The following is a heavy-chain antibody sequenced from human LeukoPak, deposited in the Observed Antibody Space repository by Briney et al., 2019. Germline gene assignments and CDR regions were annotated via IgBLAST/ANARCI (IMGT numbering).Heavy chain of an antibody. CDR2: ISAYNGNT. Sequence: GASVKVSCKASGYTFTSYGISWVRQAPGQGLEWMGWISAYNGNTNYAQKLQGRVTMTTDTSTSTAYMELRSLRSEDTAVYYCARAKTTMVRGQKRYYYYMDVWGKGTTVTISS. CDR3: ARAKTTMVRGQKRYYYYMDV. J-gene: IGHJ6*03. D-gene: IGHD3-10*01. CDR1: GYTFTSYG. V-gene: IGHV1-18*01.